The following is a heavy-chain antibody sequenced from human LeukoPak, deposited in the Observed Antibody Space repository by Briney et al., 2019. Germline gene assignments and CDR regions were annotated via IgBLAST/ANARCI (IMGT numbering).Heavy chain of an antibody. CDR2: INHSGST. D-gene: IGHD3-22*01. CDR3: ARGAGYYLNWFDP. Sequence: SETPSLTCAVYGGSFSGYYWRWLRQPPGKGLEWIGEINHSGSTNYNPSLKSRVTISVDTSKNQFSLKLSSVTAAATAVYYCARGAGYYLNWFDPWGQGTLVTVSS. V-gene: IGHV4-34*01. CDR1: GGSFSGYY. J-gene: IGHJ5*02.